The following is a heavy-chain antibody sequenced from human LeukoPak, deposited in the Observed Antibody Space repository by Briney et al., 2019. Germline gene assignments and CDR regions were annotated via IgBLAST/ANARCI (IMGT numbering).Heavy chain of an antibody. CDR1: GGTFSSYA. Sequence: SVKVSCKASGGTFSSYAISWVRQAPGQGLEWMGRIIPIFGTANYAQEFQGRVTITTDESTSTAYMKLSSLRSEDTAVYYCARDLYDSSGYPFDYWGQGTLVTVSS. D-gene: IGHD3-22*01. J-gene: IGHJ4*02. CDR3: ARDLYDSSGYPFDY. V-gene: IGHV1-69*05. CDR2: IIPIFGTA.